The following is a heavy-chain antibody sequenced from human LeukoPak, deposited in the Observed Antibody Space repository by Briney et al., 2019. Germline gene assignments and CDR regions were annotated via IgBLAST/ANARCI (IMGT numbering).Heavy chain of an antibody. V-gene: IGHV3-48*04. Sequence: GGALRLSFTSSGFTFSNSGMHWVRQAPGKGLEWVSYISSSGSTIYYADSVKGRFIISRDNAKNSLYLQMNSLRAEDTAVYYCARDFYYGSGRYDYWGQGTLVTVSS. J-gene: IGHJ4*02. CDR2: ISSSGSTI. D-gene: IGHD3-10*01. CDR1: GFTFSNSG. CDR3: ARDFYYGSGRYDY.